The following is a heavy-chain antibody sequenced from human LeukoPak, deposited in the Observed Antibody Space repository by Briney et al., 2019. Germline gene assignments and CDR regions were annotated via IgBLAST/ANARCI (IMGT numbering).Heavy chain of an antibody. CDR1: GFTFSSYA. CDR2: IYYSGST. J-gene: IGHJ1*01. D-gene: IGHD3-16*01. CDR3: AKDDDWGRFYH. Sequence: GSLRLSCAASGFTFSSYAMSWVRQAPGKGLEWIGCIYYSGSTYYNPSLKSRVTISVDTSKNQFSLKLSSVTAADTAVYYCAKDDDWGRFYHWGQGTLVTVSS. V-gene: IGHV4-38-2*02.